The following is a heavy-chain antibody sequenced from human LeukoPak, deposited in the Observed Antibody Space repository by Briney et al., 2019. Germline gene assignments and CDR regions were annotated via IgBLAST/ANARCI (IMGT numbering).Heavy chain of an antibody. V-gene: IGHV3-30-3*01. CDR2: ISYDGSNK. CDR3: ARGGFGPSFGTYFDY. D-gene: IGHD3-10*01. J-gene: IGHJ4*02. CDR1: GFTFSSYA. Sequence: GRSLRLSCAASGFTFSSYAMHWVRQAPGKGLEWVAVISYDGSNKYYADSVKGRFTISRDNSKNTLYLQMNSLRAEDTAVYYCARGGFGPSFGTYFDYWGQGTLVTVSS.